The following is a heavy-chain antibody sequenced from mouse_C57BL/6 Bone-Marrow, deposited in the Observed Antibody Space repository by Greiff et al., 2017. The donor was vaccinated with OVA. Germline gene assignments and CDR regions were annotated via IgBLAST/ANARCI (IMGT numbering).Heavy chain of an antibody. Sequence: VQLQQPGAELVKPGASVKLSCKASGYTFTSYWMHWVKQRPGQGLEWIGMIHPYSGSTNYNEKFKSKATLTVDKSSSTAYMQLSSLTSEDSAVYYCARSGVAPGFYAMDYWGQGTTVTVSS. CDR3: ARSGVAPGFYAMDY. J-gene: IGHJ4*01. D-gene: IGHD1-1*01. CDR1: GYTFTSYW. V-gene: IGHV1-64*01. CDR2: IHPYSGST.